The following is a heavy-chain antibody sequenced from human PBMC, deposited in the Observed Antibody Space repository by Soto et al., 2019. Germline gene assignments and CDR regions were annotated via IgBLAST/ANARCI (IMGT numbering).Heavy chain of an antibody. D-gene: IGHD3-10*01. Sequence: SETLSLTCTVSGGSSSSYYWSWIRQPPGKGLECIGYIYYSGSTNYNPSLKSRVTISVDTSKNQFSRKLSSVTAADTAVYYCARRRYYYGSGSYRSDYYYYYMDVWGKGTTVTVSS. J-gene: IGHJ6*03. V-gene: IGHV4-59*08. CDR2: IYYSGST. CDR1: GGSSSSYY. CDR3: ARRRYYYGSGSYRSDYYYYYMDV.